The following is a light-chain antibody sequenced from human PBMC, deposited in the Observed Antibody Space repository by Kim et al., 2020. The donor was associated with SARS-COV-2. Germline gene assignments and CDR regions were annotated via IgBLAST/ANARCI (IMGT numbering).Light chain of an antibody. CDR1: SIGSKS. V-gene: IGLV3-21*03. J-gene: IGLJ2*01. CDR2: DDS. CDR3: QVWDSSSDHRVV. Sequence: GKTDRVSGGGNSIGSKSGLWYQQKSGQAPVLVIYDDSDRPSGIPGRFSGSNSGNTATLTISRVEAGDEADYYCQVWDSSSDHRVVFGGGTQLTVL.